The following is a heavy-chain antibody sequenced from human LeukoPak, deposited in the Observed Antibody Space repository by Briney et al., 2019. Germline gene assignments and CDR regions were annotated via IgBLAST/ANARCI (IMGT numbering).Heavy chain of an antibody. D-gene: IGHD6-6*01. CDR3: ARDSAARDAFDI. J-gene: IGHJ3*02. V-gene: IGHV3-30*04. CDR1: GFTFSSYA. CDR2: ISYDGSNK. Sequence: TGGSLRLSCAASGFTFSSYAMHWVRQAPGKGLEWVAVISYDGSNKYYADSVKGRFTISRDNSKNTLYLQMNSLRAEDTAVYYCARDSAARDAFDIWGQGTMVTVSS.